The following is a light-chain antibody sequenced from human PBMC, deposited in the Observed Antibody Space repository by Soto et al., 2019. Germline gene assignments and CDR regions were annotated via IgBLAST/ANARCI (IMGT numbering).Light chain of an antibody. Sequence: DIQMTKSPSTLSASVRDRVTITWRASQSVSSWVAWYHLKPGKAPKLLIYKASTLETGVPSRFSGSGSGTEFTLTISSLQTDDFSTYYCQQYHSYWTFGQGTKVDI. V-gene: IGKV1-5*03. CDR3: QQYHSYWT. J-gene: IGKJ1*01. CDR2: KAS. CDR1: QSVSSW.